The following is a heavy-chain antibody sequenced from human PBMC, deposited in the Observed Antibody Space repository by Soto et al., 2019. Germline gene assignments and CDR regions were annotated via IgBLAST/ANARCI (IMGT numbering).Heavy chain of an antibody. Sequence: PGGSLRLSCEASGFTFSGFDMHWVRQPTGKGLEWVSTIGTAGDTYYAVSVKGRFTISRDNAKNSLSLQMNSLRAGDTAVYFCARGQEVGAHFFESWGKGTQVTV. V-gene: IGHV3-13*01. CDR2: IGTAGDT. CDR3: ARGQEVGAHFFES. J-gene: IGHJ4*02. D-gene: IGHD2-15*01. CDR1: GFTFSGFD.